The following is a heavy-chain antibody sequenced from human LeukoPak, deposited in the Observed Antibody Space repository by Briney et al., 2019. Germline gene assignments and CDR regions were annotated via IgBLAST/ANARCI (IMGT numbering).Heavy chain of an antibody. CDR2: IYYSGST. V-gene: IGHV4-59*01. J-gene: IGHJ5*02. Sequence: SETLSLTCTASGGSISSYYWSWIRQPPGKGLEWIGYIYYSGSTNYNPSLKSRVTISVDTSKNQFSLKLSSVTAADTAVYYCARAGRYYDFWSGYYAPTWFDPWGQGTLVTVSS. CDR1: GGSISSYY. D-gene: IGHD3-3*01. CDR3: ARAGRYYDFWSGYYAPTWFDP.